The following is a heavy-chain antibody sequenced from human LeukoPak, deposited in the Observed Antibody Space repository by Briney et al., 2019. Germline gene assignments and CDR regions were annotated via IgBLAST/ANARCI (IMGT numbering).Heavy chain of an antibody. CDR3: ARLDTTTIPY. J-gene: IGHJ4*02. Sequence: ASVKVSCKASGYTFTGYYMHWVRQAPGQGLEWMGWINPNSGGTNYAQKFQGRVTMTRDTSTSTANMELSRLRYDDTAVYYCARLDTTTIPYWGQGTLVTVSS. D-gene: IGHD3-22*01. CDR2: INPNSGGT. CDR1: GYTFTGYY. V-gene: IGHV1-2*02.